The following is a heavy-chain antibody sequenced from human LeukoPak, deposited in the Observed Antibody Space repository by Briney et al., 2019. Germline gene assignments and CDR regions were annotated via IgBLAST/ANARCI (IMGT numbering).Heavy chain of an antibody. D-gene: IGHD4-17*01. CDR1: GFTFDDYA. V-gene: IGHV3-9*01. Sequence: GGSLRLSCAASGFTFDDYAMHCVRQAPGKGLEWVSGVNWNSASIGYADSVKGRFTIYRDNAKNSLYLKMNSLRAEDTALYYCAKDGSSYGDYQIDYGMDVWGQGTTVTVSS. CDR2: VNWNSASI. J-gene: IGHJ6*02. CDR3: AKDGSSYGDYQIDYGMDV.